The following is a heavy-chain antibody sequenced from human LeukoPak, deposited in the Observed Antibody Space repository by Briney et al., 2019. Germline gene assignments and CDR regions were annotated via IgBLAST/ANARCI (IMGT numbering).Heavy chain of an antibody. CDR1: RYSFSNYC. CDR3: AIPPGYCGNDCSFDH. D-gene: IGHD2-21*02. J-gene: IGHJ4*02. V-gene: IGHV5-51*01. CDR2: LYSGDYET. Sequence: GVALQISSAGSRYSFSNYCIGWTRPMPRKGLGWMGILYSGDYETRYSPSFQGLVTISVDKSISTAYLQWSSLKASDTAMYYCAIPPGYCGNDCSFDHWGQGTLVTVSS.